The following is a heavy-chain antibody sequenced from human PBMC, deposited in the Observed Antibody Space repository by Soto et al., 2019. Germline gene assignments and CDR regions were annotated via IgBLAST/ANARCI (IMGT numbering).Heavy chain of an antibody. J-gene: IGHJ1*01. D-gene: IGHD6-13*01. Sequence: SVKVSCKASGGTFGSYTIGWVRQAPGQGLEWMGRIIPILGIANYAQKFQGRVTITADKSTSTAYMELSSLRSEDTAVYYCARGPAISSREYFHHWGQGTLVTVSS. V-gene: IGHV1-69*02. CDR3: ARGPAISSREYFHH. CDR1: GGTFGSYT. CDR2: IIPILGIA.